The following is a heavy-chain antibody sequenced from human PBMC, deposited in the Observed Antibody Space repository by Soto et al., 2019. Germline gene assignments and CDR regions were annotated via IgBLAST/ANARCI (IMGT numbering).Heavy chain of an antibody. J-gene: IGHJ4*02. V-gene: IGHV2-70*01. Sequence: GPTLVNPTQTLTLTCTFSGFSLSTSGMCVSWIRQPPGKALEWLALIDWDDDKYYSTSLKTRLTISKDTSKNQVVLTMTKMDPVDTATYYCARIALGHYYDSSGYFDYWGQGTLVTVSS. D-gene: IGHD3-22*01. CDR3: ARIALGHYYDSSGYFDY. CDR1: GFSLSTSGMC. CDR2: IDWDDDK.